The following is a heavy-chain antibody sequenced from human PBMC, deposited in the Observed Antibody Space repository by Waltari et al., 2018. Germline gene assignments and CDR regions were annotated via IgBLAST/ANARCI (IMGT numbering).Heavy chain of an antibody. CDR3: ASVSGLSLLLPNDY. CDR1: GGTLRRYA. V-gene: IGHV1-69*08. CDR2: IIPIFGTA. J-gene: IGHJ4*02. Sequence: QVQLVQSGAEVKKPGSSVKVSCKASGGTLRRYAISWVRQATGQGLAWMGRIIPIFGTANYAQKFQGRVTITADKSTSTAYMELSSLRSEDTAVYYCASVSGLSLLLPNDYWGQGTLVTVSS. D-gene: IGHD3-16*02.